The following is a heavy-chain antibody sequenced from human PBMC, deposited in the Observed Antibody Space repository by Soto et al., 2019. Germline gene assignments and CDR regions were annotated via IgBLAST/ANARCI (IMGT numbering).Heavy chain of an antibody. CDR2: IYYSGST. Sequence: SETLSLTCTVSGGPISSGGYYWSWIRQHPGKGLEWIGYIYYSGSTYYNPSLKSRVTISVDTSKNQFSLKLSSVTAADTAVYYCARVSAMDYYYGMDVWGQGTTVTVSS. CDR1: GGPISSGGYY. V-gene: IGHV4-31*03. CDR3: ARVSAMDYYYGMDV. D-gene: IGHD5-18*01. J-gene: IGHJ6*02.